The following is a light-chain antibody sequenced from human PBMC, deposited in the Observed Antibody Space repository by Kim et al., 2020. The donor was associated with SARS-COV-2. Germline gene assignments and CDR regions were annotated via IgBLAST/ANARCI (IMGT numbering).Light chain of an antibody. CDR2: AAS. J-gene: IGKJ1*01. CDR3: QQYGTSLWT. Sequence: SPGERATLSYRASQTVTSNYVAWYQQKPGQAPRLLIYAASNRASDIPDRVSGSGSGTDFTLTISRLEPEDFAVYYCQQYGTSLWTFGQGTKVDIK. CDR1: QTVTSNY. V-gene: IGKV3-20*01.